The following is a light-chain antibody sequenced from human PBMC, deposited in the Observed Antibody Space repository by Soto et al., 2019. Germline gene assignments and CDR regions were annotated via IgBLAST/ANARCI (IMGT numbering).Light chain of an antibody. J-gene: IGKJ2*01. V-gene: IGKV3-20*01. CDR3: QQYGSSPMYT. CDR2: GAS. Sequence: EIVLTQSPGTLSLSPGERATLSCRASQSVSSGYLAWYQQKPGQAPRLLIYGASSRATGIPDRFSGSGSGTDFTLTISRLEPEDFAVYYCQQYGSSPMYTFGQGIKLEIK. CDR1: QSVSSGY.